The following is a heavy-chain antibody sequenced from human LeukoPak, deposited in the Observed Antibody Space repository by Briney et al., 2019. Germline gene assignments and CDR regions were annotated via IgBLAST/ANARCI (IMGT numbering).Heavy chain of an antibody. V-gene: IGHV4-59*12. CDR2: IYYSGST. D-gene: IGHD3-10*01. Sequence: SQTLSLTCTVSGGSISSYYWSWIRQPPGKGLEWIGYIYYSGSTNYNPSLKSRVTISVDKSKNQFSLKLSSVTAADTAMYYCARDTGGRGRLDAFDIWGQGTMVTVSS. CDR1: GGSISSYY. CDR3: ARDTGGRGRLDAFDI. J-gene: IGHJ3*02.